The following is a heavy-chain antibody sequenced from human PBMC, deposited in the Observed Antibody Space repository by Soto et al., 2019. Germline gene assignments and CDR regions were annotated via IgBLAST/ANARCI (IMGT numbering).Heavy chain of an antibody. J-gene: IGHJ4*02. CDR1: GFTFSSYA. V-gene: IGHV3-23*01. CDR2: ISGSGGST. Sequence: LRLSCAASGFTFSSYAMSWVRQAPGKGLEWVSAISGSGGSTYYADSVKGRFTISRDNSKNTLYLQMNSLRAEDTAVYYCAKGTDYDFWSGSFDYWGQGTLVTVSS. CDR3: AKGTDYDFWSGSFDY. D-gene: IGHD3-3*01.